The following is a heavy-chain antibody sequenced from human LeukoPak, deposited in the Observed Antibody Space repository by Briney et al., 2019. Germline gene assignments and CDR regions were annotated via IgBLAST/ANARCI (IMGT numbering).Heavy chain of an antibody. V-gene: IGHV1-2*02. CDR3: ARVYSGYDLAYFDY. Sequence: ASVKVSCKASGYTFTGYYMHWVRQAPGQGLEWMGWINPNSGGTNYAQKFQGRVTMTRDPSISTAYMELSRLRSDDTAVYYCARVYSGYDLAYFDYWGQGTLVTVSS. D-gene: IGHD5-12*01. J-gene: IGHJ4*02. CDR2: INPNSGGT. CDR1: GYTFTGYY.